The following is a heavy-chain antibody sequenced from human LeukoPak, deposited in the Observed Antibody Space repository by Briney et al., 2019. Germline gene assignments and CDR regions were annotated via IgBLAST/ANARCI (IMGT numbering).Heavy chain of an antibody. CDR2: ISYDGSNK. V-gene: IGHV3-30*03. Sequence: PSGTLSLTCTVSGGSISSSNWWSWVRQPPGKGLEWVAVISYDGSNKYYADSVKGRFTISRDNSKNTLYLQMNSLRAEDTAVYYCARGGYDYWGQGTLVTVSS. CDR1: GGSISSSN. D-gene: IGHD6-25*01. CDR3: ARGGYDY. J-gene: IGHJ4*02.